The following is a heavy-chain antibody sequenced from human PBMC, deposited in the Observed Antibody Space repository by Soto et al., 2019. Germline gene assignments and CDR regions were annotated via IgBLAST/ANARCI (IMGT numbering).Heavy chain of an antibody. J-gene: IGHJ5*02. D-gene: IGHD6-13*01. Sequence: GGSLRLSCAASGFTFTSYAMNWVRQAPGQGLEWVSTISYSGHTTYYADSVKGRFTISRDNSNNTLCLQMDSLRGEGTAVYYCAKGAPLLAAGTWWFDPWGQGTLVTVSS. CDR1: GFTFTSYA. CDR2: ISYSGHTT. V-gene: IGHV3-23*01. CDR3: AKGAPLLAAGTWWFDP.